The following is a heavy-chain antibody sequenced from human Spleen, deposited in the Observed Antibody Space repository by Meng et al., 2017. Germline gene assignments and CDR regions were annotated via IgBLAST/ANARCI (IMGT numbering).Heavy chain of an antibody. CDR3: ARGSDGMNWYFDL. Sequence: SAKVSCKASGGTFSSYAISWVRQAPGQGLEWMGGIIPIFGTANYAQKFQGGVTITADESTSTAYMELSSLRSEDTAVYYCARGSDGMNWYFDLWGRGTLVTVSS. J-gene: IGHJ2*01. CDR2: IIPIFGTA. CDR1: GGTFSSYA. V-gene: IGHV1-69*13. D-gene: IGHD1-14*01.